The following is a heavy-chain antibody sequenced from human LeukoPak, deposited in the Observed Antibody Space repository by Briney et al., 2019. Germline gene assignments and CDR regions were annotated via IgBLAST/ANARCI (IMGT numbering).Heavy chain of an antibody. CDR2: IRSKANNYAT. Sequence: GGSLRLSCAASGFTFSGSAMHWVRQASGTGLAWVGRIRSKANNYATASVASETGTFTISRDNSKNTVSLQMDTLRAEDTAVYYCTRTYYYDSRCRVGAFDIWGQGTMVTVT. CDR1: GFTFSGSA. J-gene: IGHJ3*02. D-gene: IGHD3-22*01. V-gene: IGHV3-73*01. CDR3: TRTYYYDSRCRVGAFDI.